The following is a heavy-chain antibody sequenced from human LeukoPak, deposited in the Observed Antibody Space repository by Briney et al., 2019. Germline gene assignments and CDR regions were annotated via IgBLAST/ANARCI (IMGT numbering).Heavy chain of an antibody. D-gene: IGHD1-26*01. CDR3: ASPVGATNAFDI. CDR2: TDSGGGT. CDR1: GFTFSTNN. J-gene: IGHJ3*02. V-gene: IGHV3-66*01. Sequence: GGSLRLSCAASGFTFSTNNMTWVRQAPGKGLEWVSVTDSGGGTYYADSVKGRFTISRDNAKNSLYLQMNSLRDEDTAVYYCASPVGATNAFDIWGQGTMVTVSS.